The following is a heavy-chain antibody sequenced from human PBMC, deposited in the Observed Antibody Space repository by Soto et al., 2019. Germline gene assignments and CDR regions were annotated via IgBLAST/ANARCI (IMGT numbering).Heavy chain of an antibody. CDR1: GFTFSSYG. Sequence: PGGSLRLSCAASGFTFSSYGMHWVPQAPGKGLEWVAVIWYDGSNKYYADSVKGRFTISRDNSKNTLYLQMNSLRAEDTAVYYCARDSKYYDSSGYGMDVWGQGTTVTVSS. CDR3: ARDSKYYDSSGYGMDV. D-gene: IGHD3-22*01. CDR2: IWYDGSNK. J-gene: IGHJ6*02. V-gene: IGHV3-33*01.